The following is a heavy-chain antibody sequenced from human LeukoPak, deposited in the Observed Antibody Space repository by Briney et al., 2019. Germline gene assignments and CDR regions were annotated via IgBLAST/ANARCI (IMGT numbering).Heavy chain of an antibody. CDR2: INGDGSTT. D-gene: IGHD5-18*01. CDR3: ARVGLRGYSYGFDY. J-gene: IGHJ4*02. CDR1: GFTFSTYW. V-gene: IGHV3-74*03. Sequence: GGSLRLSCAAAGFTFSTYWMHWVRQAPGKGLVWVSRINGDGSTTKYADSVKGRFIISRDNAKNTLYLQMNSLRAEDTAVYYCARVGLRGYSYGFDYWGQGTLVTVSS.